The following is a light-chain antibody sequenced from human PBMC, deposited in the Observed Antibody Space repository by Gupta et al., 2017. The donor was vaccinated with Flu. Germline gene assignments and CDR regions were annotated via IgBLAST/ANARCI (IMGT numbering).Light chain of an antibody. CDR1: QSISSY. Sequence: PFSLSASVGDRVTITCRASQSISSYLNWYQQKPGKAPKLLIYAASSLQSGVPSRFSGSGSGTDFTLTISSLQPEDFATYYCQQSYTRRTFGQGTKVEIK. J-gene: IGKJ1*01. CDR2: AAS. V-gene: IGKV1-39*01. CDR3: QQSYTRRT.